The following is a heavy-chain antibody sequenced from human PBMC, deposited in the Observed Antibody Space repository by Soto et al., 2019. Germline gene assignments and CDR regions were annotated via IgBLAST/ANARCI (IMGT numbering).Heavy chain of an antibody. CDR2: ISWNSGSI. D-gene: IGHD2-15*01. CDR1: GFTFDDYA. Sequence: EVQLVESGGGLVQPGRSLRLSCAASGFTFDDYAMHWVRQAPGKGLEWVSGISWNSGSIGYADSVKGRFTISRDNAKNSLYLQMNSLRAEDTALYYCAKDYCSGVSCYYFDYWGQGTLVTVSS. J-gene: IGHJ4*02. CDR3: AKDYCSGVSCYYFDY. V-gene: IGHV3-9*01.